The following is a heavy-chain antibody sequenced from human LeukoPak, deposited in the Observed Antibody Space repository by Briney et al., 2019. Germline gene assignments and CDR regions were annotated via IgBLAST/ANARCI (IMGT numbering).Heavy chain of an antibody. CDR3: ARQFRYSYGPFDY. D-gene: IGHD5-18*01. CDR1: GGSISSSSYY. V-gene: IGHV4-39*01. J-gene: IGHJ4*02. Sequence: SETLSLTCTVSGGSISSSSYYWGWIRQPPGKGLEWIGSIYYSGSTYYNPSLKSRVTISVDTSKNQFSLKLSSVTAADTAVYYCARQFRYSYGPFDYWGQGTLVTVSS. CDR2: IYYSGST.